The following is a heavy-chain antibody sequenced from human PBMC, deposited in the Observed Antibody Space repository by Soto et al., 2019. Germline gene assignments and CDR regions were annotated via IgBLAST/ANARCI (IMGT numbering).Heavy chain of an antibody. CDR1: GGSISSGGYY. CDR2: ISDSGST. V-gene: IGHV4-31*03. Sequence: QVQLQESGPGLVKPSQTLSLTCTVSGGSISSGGYYWTWIRQRPGKGLEWIGYISDSGSTYYNPSLKSRLNISIDTSKNQFSLKLTSLTAADTAVYYCARGTGTTILFYFYYGLDVW. D-gene: IGHD1-1*01. J-gene: IGHJ6*01. CDR3: ARGTGTTILFYFYYGLDV.